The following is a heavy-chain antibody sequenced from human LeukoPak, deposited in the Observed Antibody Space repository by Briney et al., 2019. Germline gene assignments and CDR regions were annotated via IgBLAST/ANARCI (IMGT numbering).Heavy chain of an antibody. V-gene: IGHV3-53*01. CDR1: GDSVRVDY. J-gene: IGHJ4*02. D-gene: IGHD5-18*01. CDR2: IYSGGST. CDR3: ARDGRGYSYGYYFDY. Sequence: GGSLRLSCAASGDSVRVDYMSSVRQAPGKGLEWVSVIYSGGSTYYADSVKGRFTISRDNSKNTLYLQMNSLRAEETAVYYCARDGRGYSYGYYFDYWGQGTLVTVSS.